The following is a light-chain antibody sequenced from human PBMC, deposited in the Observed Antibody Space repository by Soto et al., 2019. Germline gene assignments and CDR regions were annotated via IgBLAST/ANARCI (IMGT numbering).Light chain of an antibody. CDR1: SSDVGGYNY. J-gene: IGLJ3*02. Sequence: QSALTQPPAASGSPGQSVSISCTGTSSDVGGYNYVSWYQQRPGKAPKLMIYEVSKRPSGVPDRFSGSKSDNTASLTVSGLQADDEADYYCSSYGGNNNLVFGGGTKGTVL. CDR2: EVS. V-gene: IGLV2-8*01. CDR3: SSYGGNNNLV.